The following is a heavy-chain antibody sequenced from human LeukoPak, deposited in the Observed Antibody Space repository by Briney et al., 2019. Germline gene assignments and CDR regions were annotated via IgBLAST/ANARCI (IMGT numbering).Heavy chain of an antibody. D-gene: IGHD2-15*01. CDR2: IYSGGST. CDR3: ARDRFGGYCSGGSCYLFDY. V-gene: IGHV3-66*02. Sequence: SGGSLRLSCAASGFTVSSNYMSWVRQAPGKGLEWVSVIYSGGSTYYADSVKGRFTISRDNSKNTLYLQMNSLRAEDTAVYYCARDRFGGYCSGGSCYLFDYWGQGTLVTVSS. CDR1: GFTVSSNY. J-gene: IGHJ4*02.